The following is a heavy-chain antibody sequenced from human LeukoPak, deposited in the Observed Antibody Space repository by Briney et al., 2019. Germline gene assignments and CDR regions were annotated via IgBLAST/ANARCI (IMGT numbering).Heavy chain of an antibody. CDR3: ARSVQPFYYYYMDV. Sequence: GESLRLSCAASGFTFSSYEMNWVRQAPGKGLEWVSYISSSGSTVYYADSVKGRFTISRDNAKNSLYLQMNSLRAEDTAVYYCARSVQPFYYYYMDVWGKGTTVTVSS. CDR2: ISSSGSTV. V-gene: IGHV3-48*03. CDR1: GFTFSSYE. J-gene: IGHJ6*03. D-gene: IGHD4-17*01.